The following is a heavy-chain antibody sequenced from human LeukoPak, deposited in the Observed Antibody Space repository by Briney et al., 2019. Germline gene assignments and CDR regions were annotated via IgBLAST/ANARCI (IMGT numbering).Heavy chain of an antibody. V-gene: IGHV4-59*01. CDR3: ARGYNTYKSKFGY. CDR2: IYYSGST. CDR1: GGSISTYY. J-gene: IGHJ4*02. D-gene: IGHD5-18*01. Sequence: SETLSLTCTVSGGSISTYYWSWIRQPPGKGLEWMGYIYYSGSTNYNPSLKSRATMSLDTSNNQFSLKLSSVTTADTAVYYCARGYNTYKSKFGYWGQGTLVTVSS.